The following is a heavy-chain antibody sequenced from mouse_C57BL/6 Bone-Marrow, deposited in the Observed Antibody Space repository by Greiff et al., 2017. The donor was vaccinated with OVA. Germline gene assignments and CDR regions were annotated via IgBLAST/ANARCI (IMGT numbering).Heavy chain of an antibody. CDR1: GYTFTDYN. J-gene: IGHJ3*01. CDR2: INPNNGGT. CDR3: ARHYGRAWFAY. V-gene: IGHV1-22*01. Sequence: VQLKQSGPELVKPGASVKMSCKASGYTFTDYNMHWVKQSHGKSLEWIGYINPNNGGTSYNQKFKGKATLTVNKSSSTAYMELRSLTSEDSAVYYCARHYGRAWFAYWGQGTLVTVSA. D-gene: IGHD1-1*01.